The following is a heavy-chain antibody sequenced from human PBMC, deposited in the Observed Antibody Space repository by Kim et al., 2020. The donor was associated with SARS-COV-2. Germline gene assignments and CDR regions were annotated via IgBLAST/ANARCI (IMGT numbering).Heavy chain of an antibody. D-gene: IGHD4-4*01. V-gene: IGHV3-21*01. J-gene: IGHJ4*01. CDR2: ISSSSSYI. CDR3: APPPSMTTVFSFDS. Sequence: GGSLRLSCAASGFSFSSYTMNWVRQAPGKGLEWVSSISSSSSYIYYADSVKGRFTISRDNAKNSLFLQMNSLRAEDTAVYYCAPPPSMTTVFSFDSWGQGTLVSVSS. CDR1: GFSFSSYT.